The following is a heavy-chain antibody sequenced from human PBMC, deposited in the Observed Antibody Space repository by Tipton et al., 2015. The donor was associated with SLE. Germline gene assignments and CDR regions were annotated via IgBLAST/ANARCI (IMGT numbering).Heavy chain of an antibody. D-gene: IGHD6-25*01. V-gene: IGHV3-49*03. CDR2: IRSNLHGGTT. Sequence: SLRLSCATSGFTFGEYGMSWFRQAPGKGLEWIAFIRSNLHGGTTQYAAAVTDRFTASRDDSRSIFYLHMNRLKTEDTGLYFCARSLNIAAATFDFWGQGTMVTVSS. J-gene: IGHJ3*01. CDR3: ARSLNIAAATFDF. CDR1: GFTFGEYG.